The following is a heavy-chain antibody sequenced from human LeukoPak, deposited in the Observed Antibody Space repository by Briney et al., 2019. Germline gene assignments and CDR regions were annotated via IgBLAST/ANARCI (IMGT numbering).Heavy chain of an antibody. Sequence: SETLSLTCTVSGGSISSYYWSWIRQPPGKGLEWIGYIYYSGSTNYNPSLKSRVTISVDTSKNRFSLKLSSVTAADTAVYHCARVETTLNYYGMDVWGQGTTVTVSS. V-gene: IGHV4-59*01. CDR3: ARVETTLNYYGMDV. J-gene: IGHJ6*02. CDR2: IYYSGST. D-gene: IGHD4-17*01. CDR1: GGSISSYY.